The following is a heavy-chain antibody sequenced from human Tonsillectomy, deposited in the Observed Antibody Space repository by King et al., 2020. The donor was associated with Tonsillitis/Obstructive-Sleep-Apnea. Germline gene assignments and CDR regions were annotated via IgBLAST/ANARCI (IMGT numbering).Heavy chain of an antibody. J-gene: IGHJ6*03. Sequence: QLQESGPGLVKPSETLSLTCTVSGGSIASYYWSWIRQPPGKGLEWIGDIYYRGSTEYNPSLKSRVTISVDTSKNQFSLKLSSVTAADTAVYFCARGTVAPTEYYYYMDVWGKGTTVPVS. D-gene: IGHD6-6*01. CDR2: IYYRGST. CDR3: ARGTVAPTEYYYYMDV. CDR1: GGSIASYY. V-gene: IGHV4-59*01.